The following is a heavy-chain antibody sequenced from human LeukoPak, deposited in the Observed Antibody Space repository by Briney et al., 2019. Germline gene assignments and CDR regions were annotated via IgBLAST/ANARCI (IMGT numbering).Heavy chain of an antibody. J-gene: IGHJ3*02. V-gene: IGHV5-51*01. D-gene: IGHD6-6*01. Sequence: GESLKISCKGSGYSFTSHWIGCVRQMPGKGLEWMGIIYPGDSDTRYSPSFQGQVTISADKSISTAYLQWSSLKASDTAMYYCARPPKSSSDAFDIWGQGTMVTVSS. CDR3: ARPPKSSSDAFDI. CDR1: GYSFTSHW. CDR2: IYPGDSDT.